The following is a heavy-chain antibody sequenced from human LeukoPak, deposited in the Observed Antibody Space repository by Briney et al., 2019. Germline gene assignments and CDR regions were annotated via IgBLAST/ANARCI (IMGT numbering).Heavy chain of an antibody. CDR1: GYSISSGYY. CDR3: ARDPALRAFDI. CDR2: IYRSGST. J-gene: IGHJ3*02. V-gene: IGHV4-38-2*02. Sequence: SETLSLTCTVSGYSISSGYYWGWIRQPPGKGLECIGSIYRSGSTYYNPSLKSRVTISVDTSKNQFSLKLSSVTAADTAVYYCARDPALRAFDIWGQGTMVTVSS.